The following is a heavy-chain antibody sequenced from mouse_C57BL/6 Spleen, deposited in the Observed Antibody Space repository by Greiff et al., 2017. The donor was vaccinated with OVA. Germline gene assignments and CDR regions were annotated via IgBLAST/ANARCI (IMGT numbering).Heavy chain of an antibody. D-gene: IGHD4-1*01. Sequence: VQLQQPGAELVKPGASVKLSCKASGYTFTSYWMQWVKQRPGQGLEWIGEIDPSDSYTNYNQKFKGKATLTVDTSSSTAYMQLSSLTSEDSAVYYCASNWDGYWYFDVWGTGTTVTVSS. CDR2: IDPSDSYT. CDR1: GYTFTSYW. J-gene: IGHJ1*03. V-gene: IGHV1-50*01. CDR3: ASNWDGYWYFDV.